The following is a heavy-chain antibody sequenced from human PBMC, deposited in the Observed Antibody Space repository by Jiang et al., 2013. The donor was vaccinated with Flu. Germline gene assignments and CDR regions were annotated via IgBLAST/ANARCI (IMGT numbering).Heavy chain of an antibody. D-gene: IGHD5-12*01. V-gene: IGHV4-39*07. CDR1: GGSVTSETYY. CDR3: ARAQKYSGFELPYFDH. CDR2: IYYSGST. Sequence: SETLSLTCTVSGGSVTSETYYWVWIRQPPGRGLEWIGSIYYSGSTYYNPSLKSRVTMSVDTSKNQFSLRLTSVTAADTAVYFCARAQKYSGFELPYFDHWGQGTLVTASS. J-gene: IGHJ4*02.